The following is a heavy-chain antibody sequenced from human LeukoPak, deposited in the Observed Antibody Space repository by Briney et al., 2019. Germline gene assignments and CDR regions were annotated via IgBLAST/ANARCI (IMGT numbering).Heavy chain of an antibody. D-gene: IGHD3-9*01. CDR3: ARLKTGYDAYIDD. CDR2: IWYDGSNK. CDR1: GFTFSTYA. Sequence: GGSLRLSCAASGFTFSTYAMSWVRQAPGKGLDWVAFIWYDGSNKYHTDSVKGRFTISRDNSKNTLYLQMNSLRAEDTALYYCARLKTGYDAYIDDWGQGTLLTVSS. V-gene: IGHV3-33*08. J-gene: IGHJ4*02.